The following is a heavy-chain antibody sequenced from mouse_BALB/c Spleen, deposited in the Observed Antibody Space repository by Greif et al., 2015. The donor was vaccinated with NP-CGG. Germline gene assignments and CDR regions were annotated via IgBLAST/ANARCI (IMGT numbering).Heavy chain of an antibody. Sequence: VQLQQSGAELVKPGASVKLSCKTSGYTFTSYWIQWVKQRPGQGLGWIGEIFPGTGTTYYNEKFKGKATLTIDTSSSTAYMQLSSLTSEDSAVYFCARDSLLLRSSYYDMDYWGQGTSVTVSS. V-gene: IGHV1S132*01. CDR1: GYTFTSYW. CDR2: IFPGTGTT. D-gene: IGHD1-1*01. CDR3: ARDSLLLRSSYYDMDY. J-gene: IGHJ4*01.